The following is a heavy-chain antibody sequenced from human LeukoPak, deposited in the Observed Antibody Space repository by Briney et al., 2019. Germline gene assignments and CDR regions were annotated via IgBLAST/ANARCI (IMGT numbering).Heavy chain of an antibody. Sequence: GESLKISCKGSGYSFTSYWIGWVRQMPGKGLEWMGIIYPGDSDTRCSPSFQGQVTISADKSISTAYLQWSSLKASDTAMYYCARGVFDIVVVPAAIGYFDYWGQGTLVTVSS. V-gene: IGHV5-51*01. CDR3: ARGVFDIVVVPAAIGYFDY. J-gene: IGHJ4*02. CDR1: GYSFTSYW. D-gene: IGHD2-2*01. CDR2: IYPGDSDT.